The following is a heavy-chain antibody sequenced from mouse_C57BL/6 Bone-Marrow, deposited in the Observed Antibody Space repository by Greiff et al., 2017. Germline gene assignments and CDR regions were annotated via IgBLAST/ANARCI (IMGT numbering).Heavy chain of an antibody. J-gene: IGHJ1*03. D-gene: IGHD2-5*01. V-gene: IGHV2-2*01. CDR3: ARKDYSNYDWYFDV. CDR1: GFSLTSYG. CDR2: IWSGGST. Sequence: QVQLQQSGPGLVQPSQSLSITCTVSGFSLTSYGVHWVRQSPGKGLEWLGVIWSGGSTDYNAAFISRLSISKDNSKSQVFFKMNSLQADDTAIYYCARKDYSNYDWYFDVWGTGTTVTVSS.